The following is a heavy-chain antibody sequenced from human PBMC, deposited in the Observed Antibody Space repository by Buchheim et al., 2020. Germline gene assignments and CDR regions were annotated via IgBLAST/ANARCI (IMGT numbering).Heavy chain of an antibody. CDR1: GYSFTSYW. CDR2: IDPSDSYT. D-gene: IGHD2-2*01. V-gene: IGHV5-10-1*03. Sequence: EVQLVQSGAEVKKPGESLRISCKGSGYSFTSYWISWVRQMPGKGLEWMGRIDPSDSYTNYSPSFQGHVTISADKSISTAYLQWSSLKASDTAMYYCARTGPAVPSGRGRGYYYYGMDVWGQGTT. CDR3: ARTGPAVPSGRGRGYYYYGMDV. J-gene: IGHJ6*02.